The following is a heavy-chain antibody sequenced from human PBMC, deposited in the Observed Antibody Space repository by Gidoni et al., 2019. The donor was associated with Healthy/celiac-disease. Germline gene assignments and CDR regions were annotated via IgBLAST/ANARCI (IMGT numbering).Heavy chain of an antibody. V-gene: IGHV1-69*01. D-gene: IGHD4-4*01. CDR1: GGPFRSYA. J-gene: IGHJ6*02. CDR2: IIPIFGTA. CDR3: ARPREGLQFYYGMDV. Sequence: QVQLVQSGAEVRKPGSSVTVSCKASGGPFRSYAISWVRQAPGQGLGWMGGIIPIFGTANYAQKFQGRVTITADESTSTAYMELSSLRSEDTAVYYCARPREGLQFYYGMDVWGQGTTVTVSS.